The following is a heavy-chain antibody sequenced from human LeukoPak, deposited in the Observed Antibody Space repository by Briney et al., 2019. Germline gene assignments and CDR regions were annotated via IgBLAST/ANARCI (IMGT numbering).Heavy chain of an antibody. CDR3: ARAGSGIVVVPNWFDP. CDR1: GFTFSTYN. J-gene: IGHJ5*02. V-gene: IGHV3-48*01. Sequence: GGSLRLSCAASGFTFSTYNMNWVRQAPGKGLEWVSYISSSSSSIYYADSVKGRFTISRDNAKNSLYLQMNRLRPEDTALYYCARAGSGIVVVPNWFDPWGQGTLVTVSS. CDR2: ISSSSSSI. D-gene: IGHD2-2*01.